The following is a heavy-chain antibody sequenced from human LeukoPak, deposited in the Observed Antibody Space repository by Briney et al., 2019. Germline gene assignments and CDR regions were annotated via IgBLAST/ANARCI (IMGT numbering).Heavy chain of an antibody. CDR1: GFTFSSYS. CDR3: ARRPGGPRYSGYDDTPDY. J-gene: IGHJ4*02. Sequence: GGSLRLSCAASGFTFSSYSMNWVRQAPGKGLEWVSSISSSSSYIYYADSVKGRFTISRDNAKNSLYLQMNSLRAEDTAVYYCARRPGGPRYSGYDDTPDYWGQGTLVTVSS. V-gene: IGHV3-21*01. D-gene: IGHD5-12*01. CDR2: ISSSSSYI.